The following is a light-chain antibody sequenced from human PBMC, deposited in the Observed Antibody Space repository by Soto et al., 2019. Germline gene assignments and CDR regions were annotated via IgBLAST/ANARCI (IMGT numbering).Light chain of an antibody. CDR1: QSISNW. Sequence: DIQMTQSPSTLSAAVGDRVTITCRASQSISNWLAWYQQKPGKAPNLLIYDASSLESGVPSRFSGSGSGTEFTLTISSLQPDDFATYYCQQYNDYSRAFGPGTKVDIK. V-gene: IGKV1-5*01. J-gene: IGKJ3*01. CDR2: DAS. CDR3: QQYNDYSRA.